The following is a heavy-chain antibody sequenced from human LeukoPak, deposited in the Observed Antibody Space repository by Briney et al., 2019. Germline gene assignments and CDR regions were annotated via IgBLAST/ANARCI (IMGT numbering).Heavy chain of an antibody. V-gene: IGHV1-69*04. CDR2: IIPILGIA. Sequence: GASVKVSCKASGGTFSSYAISWVRQAPGQGLGWMGRIIPILGIANYAQKFQGRVTITADKSTSTAYMELSSLRSEDTAVYYCASLVGATRIGLGWGQGTLVTVSS. J-gene: IGHJ4*02. CDR1: GGTFSSYA. CDR3: ASLVGATRIGLG. D-gene: IGHD1-26*01.